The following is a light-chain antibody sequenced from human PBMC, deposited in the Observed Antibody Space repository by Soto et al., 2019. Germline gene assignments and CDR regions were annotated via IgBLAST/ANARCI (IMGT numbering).Light chain of an antibody. J-gene: IGKJ1*01. Sequence: EIVLTQSPGTLSLFPGERARLSCRTSQSISNTYLAWYQQEPGQPPRLLIYGASNRATGIPDRFSGSGSGTDFSLTIRRLEPDDFAVYYCQKYGNFWTFGQGTKVDIK. V-gene: IGKV3-20*01. CDR1: QSISNTY. CDR3: QKYGNFWT. CDR2: GAS.